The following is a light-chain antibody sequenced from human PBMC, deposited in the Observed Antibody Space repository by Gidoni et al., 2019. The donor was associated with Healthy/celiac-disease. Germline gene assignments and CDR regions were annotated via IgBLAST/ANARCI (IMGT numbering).Light chain of an antibody. CDR2: GAS. Sequence: IALTQSPGTLSLSPGERATLSCRASQSVSSSYLAWYQQKPGQAPRLLIYGASSRATGIPDRFSGSGSGTDFTLTISRLEPEDFAVYYCQQYGSSQTFGQGTKVEIK. CDR3: QQYGSSQT. J-gene: IGKJ1*01. CDR1: QSVSSSY. V-gene: IGKV3-20*01.